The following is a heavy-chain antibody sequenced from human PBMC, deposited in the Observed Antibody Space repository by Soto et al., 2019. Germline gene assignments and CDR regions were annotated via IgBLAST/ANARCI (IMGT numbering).Heavy chain of an antibody. Sequence: PGGSLRLSCAASGFTFSSYSMNWVRQAPGKGLEWVSSISSSSSYIYYADSVKGRFTISRDNAKNSLYLQMNSLRAEDTAVYYCARDLGVDYDFWSGYPGHYYYYGMDVWGQGTTVTVSS. J-gene: IGHJ6*02. CDR1: GFTFSSYS. V-gene: IGHV3-21*01. CDR3: ARDLGVDYDFWSGYPGHYYYYGMDV. CDR2: ISSSSSYI. D-gene: IGHD3-3*01.